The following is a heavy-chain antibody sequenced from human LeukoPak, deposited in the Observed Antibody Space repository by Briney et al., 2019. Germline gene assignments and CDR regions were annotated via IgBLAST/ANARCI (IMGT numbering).Heavy chain of an antibody. CDR2: IYSGGST. Sequence: GGSLRLSCAASGFTVSSNYMSWVRQAPGKGLEWVSVIYSGGSTYYADSVKGRFTISRGNSKNTLYLQMNSLRAEDTAVYYCARDAVSGYYGMDVWGKGTTVTVSS. J-gene: IGHJ6*04. V-gene: IGHV3-53*01. D-gene: IGHD3-16*01. CDR3: ARDAVSGYYGMDV. CDR1: GFTVSSNY.